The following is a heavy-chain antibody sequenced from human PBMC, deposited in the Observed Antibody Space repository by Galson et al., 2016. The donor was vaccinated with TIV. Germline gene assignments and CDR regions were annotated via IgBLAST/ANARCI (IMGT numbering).Heavy chain of an antibody. J-gene: IGHJ5*02. D-gene: IGHD3-16*01. CDR3: ARAVGGNWFDP. CDR2: MNPYRGNT. V-gene: IGHV1-8*02. Sequence: SVKVSCKASGYSFINHDINWVRQATGQGLEWMGWMNPYRGNTGYAQKFQGRVTMTRNTAISTAYMELNSLTSEDTAVNYCARAVGGNWFDPWGQGTLVTVSS. CDR1: GYSFINHD.